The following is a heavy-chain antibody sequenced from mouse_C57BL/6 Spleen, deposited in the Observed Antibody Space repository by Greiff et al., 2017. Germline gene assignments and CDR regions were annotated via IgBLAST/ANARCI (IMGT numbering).Heavy chain of an antibody. CDR2: INYDGSST. D-gene: IGHD2-4*01. CDR1: GFTFSDYY. Sequence: EVKLVESEGGLVQPGSSMKLSCTASGFTFSDYYMAWVRQVPEKGLEWVANINYDGSSTYYLDSLKSRFIISRDNAKNILYLQMSSLKSEDTATYYCASLYYDYDDGGDYYAMDYWGQGTSVTVSS. V-gene: IGHV5-16*01. CDR3: ASLYYDYDDGGDYYAMDY. J-gene: IGHJ4*01.